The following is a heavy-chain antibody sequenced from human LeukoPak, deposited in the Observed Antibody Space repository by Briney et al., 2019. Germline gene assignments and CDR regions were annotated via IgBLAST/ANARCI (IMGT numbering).Heavy chain of an antibody. Sequence: GGSLRLSCAASGFTFSSYAMSWVRQAPGKGLEWVSAISGSGGSTYYADSVRGRFTISRDNSKHTLYLQMNSLRAKDTAVYYCAKDLAATWAFDIWGRGTRVTVSS. CDR3: AKDLAATWAFDI. D-gene: IGHD6-13*01. V-gene: IGHV3-23*01. CDR1: GFTFSSYA. J-gene: IGHJ3*02. CDR2: ISGSGGST.